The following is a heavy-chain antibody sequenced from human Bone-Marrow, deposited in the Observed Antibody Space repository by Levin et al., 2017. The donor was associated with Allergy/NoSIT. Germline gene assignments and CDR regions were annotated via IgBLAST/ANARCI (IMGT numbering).Heavy chain of an antibody. D-gene: IGHD5-12*01. CDR2: INTNNGGT. V-gene: IGHV1-2*02. CDR1: GYTFTDYY. J-gene: IGHJ6*04. Sequence: GESLKISCKASGYTFTDYYLHWVRQAPGQGLEWIGWINTNNGGTDYAQKFQGRVTMTRETSIRTVYMELSRLGSDDSAVYCCRRVLCTTTACYECYYFGMEGWGSGSTVAVSS. CDR3: RRVLCTTTACYECYYFGMEG.